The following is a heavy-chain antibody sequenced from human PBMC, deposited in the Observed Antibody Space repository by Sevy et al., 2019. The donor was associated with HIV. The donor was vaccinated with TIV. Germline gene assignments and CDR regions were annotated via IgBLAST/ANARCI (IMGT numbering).Heavy chain of an antibody. J-gene: IGHJ4*02. D-gene: IGHD2-15*01. V-gene: IGHV4-30-4*01. CDR2: IYYSGST. Sequence: SETLSLTCTVSGGSISSGDYYWSWIRQPPGKGLEWLGYIYYSGSTYYNPSLKSRVTISVDTSKNQFSLKLSSVTAADTAVYYCARARAGARVDYFDYWGQGTLVTVSS. CDR3: ARARAGARVDYFDY. CDR1: GGSISSGDYY.